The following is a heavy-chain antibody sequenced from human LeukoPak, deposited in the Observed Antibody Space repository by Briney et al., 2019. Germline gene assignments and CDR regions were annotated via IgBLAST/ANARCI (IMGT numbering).Heavy chain of an antibody. CDR3: ARDKTRGLGYSYSKSGNYFDY. CDR2: ISGNSGDT. D-gene: IGHD5-18*01. J-gene: IGHJ4*02. V-gene: IGHV3-11*06. CDR1: GFTFSDSY. Sequence: GGSLRLSCVASGFTFSDSYMTWVRQAPGKGLEWLSYISGNSGDTNCADSVKGRFTISRDNAKNSLYLQMNSLRAEDTAVYSCARDKTRGLGYSYSKSGNYFDYWGQGTLVTVSS.